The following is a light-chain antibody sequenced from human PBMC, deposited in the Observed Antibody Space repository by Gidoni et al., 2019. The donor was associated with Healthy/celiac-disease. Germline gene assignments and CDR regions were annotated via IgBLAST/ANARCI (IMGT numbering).Light chain of an antibody. J-gene: IGKJ1*01. CDR2: DAS. Sequence: EIVLTQSPATLSLSPGERATLSCRASQSVSSYLAWYQQKPGQAPRLLIYDASNRATGIPARFSGSGSGTDFTLTISSLEPEDFAGYYCQQRRTCGQXTKVEIK. CDR3: QQRRT. CDR1: QSVSSY. V-gene: IGKV3-11*01.